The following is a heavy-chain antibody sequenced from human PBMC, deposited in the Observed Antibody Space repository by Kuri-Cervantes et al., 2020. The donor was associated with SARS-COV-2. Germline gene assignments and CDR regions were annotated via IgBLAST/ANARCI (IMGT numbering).Heavy chain of an antibody. D-gene: IGHD1-7*01. CDR2: IIPILGIA. CDR1: GGTFSSYA. Sequence: SVKVSCKASGGTFSSYAINWVRQAPGQGLEWMGRIIPILGIANYAQKFQGRVTITADKSTSTAYMELSSLRSEDTAVYYCARGLELRSGYFDYWGQGTLVTVSS. V-gene: IGHV1-69*04. J-gene: IGHJ4*02. CDR3: ARGLELRSGYFDY.